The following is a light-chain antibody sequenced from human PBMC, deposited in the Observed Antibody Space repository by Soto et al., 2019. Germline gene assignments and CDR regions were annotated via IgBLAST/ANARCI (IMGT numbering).Light chain of an antibody. V-gene: IGLV1-44*01. Sequence: QSVLTQPPSASGTPGQRVTISCSGSSSNIGSNPVNWYQQLPGTAPKLLIYTNNQRPSGVPGRFSGSKSGTSASLAISGLQSEDEADYYCAAWDDSLHGPVFGGGTKLTVL. CDR3: AAWDDSLHGPV. CDR2: TNN. CDR1: SSNIGSNP. J-gene: IGLJ2*01.